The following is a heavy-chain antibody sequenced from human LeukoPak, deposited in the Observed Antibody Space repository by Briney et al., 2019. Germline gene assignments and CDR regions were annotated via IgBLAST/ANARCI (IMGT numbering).Heavy chain of an antibody. Sequence: SETLSLTCAVSGASISGSGYYWGWIRQSPGKGLEWIGSIHHSGATYYNPSLNSRVTMSVDTSKNQFSLKLSSVTAADTAVYYCATGDVSGYYPFDYWGQGTLVTVSA. CDR2: IHHSGAT. V-gene: IGHV4-39*07. D-gene: IGHD3-3*01. CDR1: GASISGSGYY. J-gene: IGHJ4*02. CDR3: ATGDVSGYYPFDY.